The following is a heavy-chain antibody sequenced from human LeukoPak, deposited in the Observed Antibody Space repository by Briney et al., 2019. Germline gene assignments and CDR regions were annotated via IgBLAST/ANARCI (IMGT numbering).Heavy chain of an antibody. V-gene: IGHV3-73*01. J-gene: IGHJ4*02. CDR3: ARDEIYYDILTGYRHFDY. CDR2: IRSKANSYAT. D-gene: IGHD3-9*01. Sequence: QTGGSLRLSCAASGFTFSGSAMHWVRQASGKGLEWVGRIRSKANSYATAYAASVKGRFIISRDDSKNTAYLQMHSLKTEDTAVYYCARDEIYYDILTGYRHFDYWGQGTLVTVFS. CDR1: GFTFSGSA.